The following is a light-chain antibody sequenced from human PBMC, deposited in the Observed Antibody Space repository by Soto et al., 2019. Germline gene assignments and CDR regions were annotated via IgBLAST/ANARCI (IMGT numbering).Light chain of an antibody. Sequence: DIQMTQSPSFVSASVGERFTITCRASQDISRWLAWYQQKPGKAPRLLISAASDLQSGVPSRFTGSGSGTDFTLTINSPQPEDFATYYCQQANNFPLTVGGGTKVDIK. V-gene: IGKV1-12*01. CDR3: QQANNFPLT. J-gene: IGKJ4*01. CDR1: QDISRW. CDR2: AAS.